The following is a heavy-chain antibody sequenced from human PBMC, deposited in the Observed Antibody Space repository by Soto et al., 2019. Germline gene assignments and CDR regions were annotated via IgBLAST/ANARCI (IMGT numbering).Heavy chain of an antibody. CDR2: IDWDDDK. Sequence: SVPTLVNPTQTLTLTCTFSGFSLSTHGMRVTWIRQPPGKALEWLARIDWDDDKFYSTSLRTRLTVSKDNSKNQVVLTMTHMDPVDKATYYCARMQLSPTGGLAYWGQVAHVIVSS. J-gene: IGHJ4*02. D-gene: IGHD1-1*01. V-gene: IGHV2-70*04. CDR1: GFSLSTHGMR. CDR3: ARMQLSPTGGLAY.